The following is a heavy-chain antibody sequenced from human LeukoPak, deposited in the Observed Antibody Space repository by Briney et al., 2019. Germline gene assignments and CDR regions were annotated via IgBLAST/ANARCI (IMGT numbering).Heavy chain of an antibody. V-gene: IGHV3-20*04. CDR2: INWNGGST. CDR1: GFTFDDYG. D-gene: IGHD6-13*01. J-gene: IGHJ3*02. CDR3: ARVLDTGTARAFDI. Sequence: GGSLRLSCAASGFTFDDYGMDWVRQSPGRGLEWGSAINWNGGSTGYADSVQGRFTISRDNAKNSLYLQMNSLRAEDTALYYCARVLDTGTARAFDIWGQGTMVTVSS.